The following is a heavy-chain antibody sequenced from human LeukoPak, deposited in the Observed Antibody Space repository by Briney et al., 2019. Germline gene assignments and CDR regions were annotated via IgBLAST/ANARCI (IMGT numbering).Heavy chain of an antibody. J-gene: IGHJ4*02. V-gene: IGHV1-69*13. CDR2: IIPIFGTA. CDR1: GGTLSSYT. CDR3: AIPGVSDY. Sequence: SVKISCKASGGTLSSYTITWVRQAPGRGLEWMGGIIPIFGTADYAQKFQGRVTITADESTSTAYMELSSLRSEDTAVYYCAIPGVSDYWGRGTLVTVSS.